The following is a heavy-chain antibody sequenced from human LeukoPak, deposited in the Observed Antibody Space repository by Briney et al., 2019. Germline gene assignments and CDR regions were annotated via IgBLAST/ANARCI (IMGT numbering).Heavy chain of an antibody. CDR2: IYYSGRT. Sequence: PETLSLTCTVSGGSFTDYFWGWIRQPPGKGLEWIGSIYYSGRTFYNPSLKNRVSISLDTSKGQFSLNLDSVTAADTAVYFCTRDRAHGTQDYWGQGTLVTVS. CDR1: GGSFTDYF. CDR3: TRDRAHGTQDY. V-gene: IGHV4-39*07. J-gene: IGHJ4*02. D-gene: IGHD1-26*01.